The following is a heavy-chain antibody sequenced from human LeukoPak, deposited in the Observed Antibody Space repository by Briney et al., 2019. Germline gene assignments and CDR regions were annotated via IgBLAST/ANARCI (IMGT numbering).Heavy chain of an antibody. CDR2: IIYDGSNK. CDR1: GFTFRNYG. D-gene: IGHD4-17*01. J-gene: IGHJ4*02. Sequence: GGSLRLSCAASGFTFRNYGMHWVRQAPGKGLEWVSDIIYDGSNKYYAASVEGRFTISRDNTKNSLYLQMNSLRAEDRAVYYCANGDYGVGYCDYWGQRTLVTVSS. V-gene: IGHV3-30*18. CDR3: ANGDYGVGYCDY.